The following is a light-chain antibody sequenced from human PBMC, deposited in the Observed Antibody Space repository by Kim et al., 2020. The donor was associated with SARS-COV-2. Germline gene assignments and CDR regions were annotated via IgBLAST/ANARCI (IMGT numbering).Light chain of an antibody. CDR1: SGHSSYA. V-gene: IGLV4-69*01. J-gene: IGLJ3*02. CDR2: LNSDGSH. CDR3: QTWGTGIHWV. Sequence: SVKLTCTLSSGHSSYAIAWHQQQPEKGPRYLMKLNSDGSHSKGDGIPDRFSGSSSGAERYLTISSPQSEDEADYYCQTWGTGIHWVFGGGTQLTVL.